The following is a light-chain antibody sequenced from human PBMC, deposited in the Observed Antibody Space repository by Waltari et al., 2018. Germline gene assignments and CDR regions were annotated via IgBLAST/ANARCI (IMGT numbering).Light chain of an antibody. CDR3: LLYNSYPRT. Sequence: DIQMTQSPSSLSASVGDRVTITCRASQGISNDLGWYQQKPGKAPRHLIYGASSLQSGVPSRFSGSGSGTEFTLTINSLQPEDFATYYCLLYNSYPRTFGQGTKVEIK. V-gene: IGKV1-17*01. CDR1: QGISND. J-gene: IGKJ1*01. CDR2: GAS.